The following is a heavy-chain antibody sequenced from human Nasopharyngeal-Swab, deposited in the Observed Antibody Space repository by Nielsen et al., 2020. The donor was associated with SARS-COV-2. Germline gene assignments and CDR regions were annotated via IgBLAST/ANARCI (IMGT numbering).Heavy chain of an antibody. D-gene: IGHD3-22*01. V-gene: IGHV4-30-4*01. CDR2: IYYSGST. CDR3: ARDYYDSSGYYGGSDP. J-gene: IGHJ5*02. Sequence: WIRQPPGKGLEWIGYIYYSGSTYYNPSLKSRVTISVDTSKNQFSLKLSSVTAADTAVYYCARDYYDSSGYYGGSDPWGQGTLVTISS.